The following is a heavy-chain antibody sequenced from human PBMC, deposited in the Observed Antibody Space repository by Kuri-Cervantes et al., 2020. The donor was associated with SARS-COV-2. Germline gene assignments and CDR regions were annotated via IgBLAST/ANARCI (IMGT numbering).Heavy chain of an antibody. CDR1: GGTFSSYA. J-gene: IGHJ6*02. Sequence: ASVKVSCKASGGTFSSYAISWVRQAPGQGLEWMGWMNPNSGNTGYAQKFQGRVTMTRNTSISTAYMELSSLRSEDTAVYYCASSRSITIFGVVINYYYGMDVWGQGTTVTVSS. V-gene: IGHV1-8*02. D-gene: IGHD3-3*01. CDR3: ASSRSITIFGVVINYYYGMDV. CDR2: MNPNSGNT.